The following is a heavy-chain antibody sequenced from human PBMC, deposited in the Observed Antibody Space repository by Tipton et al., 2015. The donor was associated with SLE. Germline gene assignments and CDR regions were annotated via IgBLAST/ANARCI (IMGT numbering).Heavy chain of an antibody. CDR1: GGSFSGYY. J-gene: IGHJ4*02. V-gene: IGHV4-34*01. CDR2: VNHSGGT. D-gene: IGHD3-3*01. Sequence: LRLSCAVYGGSFSGYYWSWIRQPPGKGLEWIGEVNHSGGTNYNSSLKSRITIFVDTSKNQFSLKLSSVTAADTAVYYCARGWECDSGSSYADYWGQAALVSVSS. CDR3: ARGWECDSGSSYADY.